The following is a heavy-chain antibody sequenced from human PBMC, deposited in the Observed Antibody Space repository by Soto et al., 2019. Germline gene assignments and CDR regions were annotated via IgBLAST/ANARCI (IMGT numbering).Heavy chain of an antibody. D-gene: IGHD6-6*01. CDR2: ISYDGSNK. CDR3: ARDEQLALDY. CDR1: GFTFSSYA. V-gene: IGHV3-30-3*01. J-gene: IGHJ4*02. Sequence: QVQLVESGGGVVQPGRSLRLSCAASGFTFSSYAMHWVRQAPGKGLEWVAVISYDGSNKYYADSVKSRFTISRDNSKDTRYLQMNSLRAEDTAVYYCARDEQLALDYWGQGTLVTVSS.